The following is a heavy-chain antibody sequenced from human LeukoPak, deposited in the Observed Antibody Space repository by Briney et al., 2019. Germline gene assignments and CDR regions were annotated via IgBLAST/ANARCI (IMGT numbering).Heavy chain of an antibody. CDR1: GYTIRNVYY. V-gene: IGHV4-38-2*01. CDR2: IHPNGST. CDR3: VRTWVGENHVPFYYMDI. J-gene: IGHJ6*03. D-gene: IGHD3-10*01. Sequence: SETLSLTCDVSGYTIRNVYYWGWIRQSPGKGLEWIGNIHPNGSTYYKPSLKSRLTISLDTSKNQFSLSLTSVTATDTAVYYWVRTWVGENHVPFYYMDIWGKGTAVTVSS.